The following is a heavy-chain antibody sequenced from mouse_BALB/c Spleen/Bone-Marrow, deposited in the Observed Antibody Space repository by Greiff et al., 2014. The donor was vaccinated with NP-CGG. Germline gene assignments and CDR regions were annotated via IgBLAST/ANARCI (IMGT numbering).Heavy chain of an antibody. CDR3: TRRGSSAFPC. J-gene: IGHJ3*01. D-gene: IGHD1-1*01. V-gene: IGHV1-5*01. Sequence: VQLQQSVTVLSRPGASVKMSCKASGYSFSTYWMHWVKQRPGQGLEWIGAIYPGNSDSSYNQKFEGKAKLTTVTSASTAYMELISLTHEDSAVYYCTRRGSSAFPCWGQGTLVTVSA. CDR1: GYSFSTYW. CDR2: IYPGNSDS.